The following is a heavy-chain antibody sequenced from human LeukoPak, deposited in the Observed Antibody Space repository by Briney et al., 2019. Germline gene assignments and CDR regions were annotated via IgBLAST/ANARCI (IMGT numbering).Heavy chain of an antibody. J-gene: IGHJ4*02. CDR3: ARVEGGYSYGYLDY. D-gene: IGHD5-18*01. CDR1: GFTVSSNY. Sequence: GGSLRLSCAASGFTVSSNYMSWVRQAPGEGLGWVSVIYSGGSTYYADSVKGGFTISRDNSKNTLYLQMNSLRAGDTAVYYCARVEGGYSYGYLDYWGEGALVTVSS. CDR2: IYSGGST. V-gene: IGHV3-53*01.